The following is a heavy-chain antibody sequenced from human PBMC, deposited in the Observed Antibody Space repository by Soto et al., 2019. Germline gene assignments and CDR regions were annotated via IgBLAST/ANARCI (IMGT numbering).Heavy chain of an antibody. CDR2: ISSSGGNT. CDR3: AKGLRRLLRTQYYYGLDV. D-gene: IGHD3-16*01. CDR1: GFTFSPYA. J-gene: IGHJ6*02. Sequence: GGSLRLSCAASGFTFSPYAMTWVRQAPGKGLEWVSSISSSGGNTNYADSVKGRFTVSRDNSKRTLSLQMNSLTEGDTAIYYCAKGLRRLLRTQYYYGLDVWGRGTTVTVSS. V-gene: IGHV3-23*01.